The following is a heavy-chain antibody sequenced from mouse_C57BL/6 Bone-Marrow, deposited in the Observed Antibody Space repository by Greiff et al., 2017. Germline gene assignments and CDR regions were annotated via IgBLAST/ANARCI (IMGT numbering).Heavy chain of an antibody. CDR2: IYPRSGNT. Sequence: QVQLQQPGAELVKPGASVKLSCKASGYTFTSYWMHWVKQRTGQGLEWIGEIYPRSGNTYYNEKFKGKATLTADKSSSTAYMELRSLTSEDSAVYFCARPAQATPFAYWGQGTLVTVSA. J-gene: IGHJ3*01. D-gene: IGHD3-2*02. CDR3: ARPAQATPFAY. V-gene: IGHV1-81*01. CDR1: GYTFTSYW.